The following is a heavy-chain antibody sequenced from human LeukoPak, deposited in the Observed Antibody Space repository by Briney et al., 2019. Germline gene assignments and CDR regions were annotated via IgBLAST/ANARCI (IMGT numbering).Heavy chain of an antibody. J-gene: IGHJ4*02. D-gene: IGHD3-22*01. CDR2: IYYSGST. CDR1: GGSISSGDYY. Sequence: SQTLSLTCTVSGGSISSGDYYWSWIRQPPGKGLEWIGYIYYSGSTYYNPSLKSRVTISVDTSKNQFSLKLSSVTAADTAVYYCAREFYYESSAYGFEYWGQGTLVTVSS. CDR3: AREFYYESSAYGFEY. V-gene: IGHV4-30-4*01.